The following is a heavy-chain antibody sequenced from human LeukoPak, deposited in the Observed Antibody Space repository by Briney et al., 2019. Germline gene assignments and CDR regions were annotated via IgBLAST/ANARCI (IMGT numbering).Heavy chain of an antibody. D-gene: IGHD2-8*02. CDR3: AKHQPGQRVVDY. V-gene: IGHV3-11*04. CDR1: GFSFRDRY. CDR2: ISPNSDNI. J-gene: IGHJ4*02. Sequence: GGSLRLSCAATGFSFRDRYMSWIRQAPGKGMEWVAYISPNSDNIHYADSVKGRFTISRDNAKNSLYLQMNSLRAEDTAMYYCAKHQPGQRVVDYWGQGTLVTVSS.